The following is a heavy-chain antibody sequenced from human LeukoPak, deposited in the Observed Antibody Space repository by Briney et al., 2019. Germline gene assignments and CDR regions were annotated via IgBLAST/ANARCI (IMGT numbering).Heavy chain of an antibody. V-gene: IGHV4-31*03. CDR2: IYYSGST. D-gene: IGHD5/OR15-5a*01. J-gene: IGHJ5*02. Sequence: SETLSLTYTVSGGSIRSGDYSWNWIRQHPGKGLEWIGYIYYSGSTYYNPSLTSRVTMSVDTSKNQFSLKLSSVTAADTAVYYCARGTPVYRRYNWFDPWGQGTLVTVSS. CDR3: ARGTPVYRRYNWFDP. CDR1: GGSIRSGDYS.